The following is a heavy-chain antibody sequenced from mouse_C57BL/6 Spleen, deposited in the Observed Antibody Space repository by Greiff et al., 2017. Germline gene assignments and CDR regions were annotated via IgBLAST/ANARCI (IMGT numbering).Heavy chain of an antibody. CDR3: AKHRYDYDKGAWFAY. V-gene: IGHV2-9*01. D-gene: IGHD2-4*01. Sequence: QVQLKESGPGLVAPSQCLSITCTVSGFSLTSYGVDWVRQPPGKGLEWLGVIWGGGSTNYNSALMYRLSISKDNSKSQVFLKMNSRQTDDTAMYYCAKHRYDYDKGAWFAYWGQGTLVTVSA. CDR2: IWGGGST. CDR1: GFSLTSYG. J-gene: IGHJ3*01.